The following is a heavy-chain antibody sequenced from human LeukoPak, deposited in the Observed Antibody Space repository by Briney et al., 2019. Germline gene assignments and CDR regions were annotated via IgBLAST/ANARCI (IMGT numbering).Heavy chain of an antibody. CDR1: GFTFSTYW. J-gene: IGHJ4*02. D-gene: IGHD6-19*01. CDR3: ARDSLSGIAVF. CDR2: ISSSGTTI. Sequence: PGGSLRLSCAASGFTFSTYWMHWVRQAPGKGLEWVSYISSSGTTIYYADSVKGRFTISRDNAKNSLYLQMNSLRAEDTAVYYCARDSLSGIAVFWGQGTLVTVSS. V-gene: IGHV3-48*04.